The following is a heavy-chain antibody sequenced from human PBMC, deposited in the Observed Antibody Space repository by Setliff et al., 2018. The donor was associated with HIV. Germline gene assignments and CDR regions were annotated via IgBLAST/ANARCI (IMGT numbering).Heavy chain of an antibody. CDR2: IYSDATT. CDR1: GFTVSDTH. Sequence: GGSLRLSCAASGFTVSDTHMTWVRQAPGKGLEWVSVIYSDATTYFADSVRGRFTISRDNSKNTVDLQMNSLTTDDTAVYFCATSPPRGHSVYIWGSDYIDYWGQGALVTVSS. CDR3: ATSPPRGHSVYIWGSDYIDY. D-gene: IGHD5-12*01. J-gene: IGHJ4*02. V-gene: IGHV3-53*01.